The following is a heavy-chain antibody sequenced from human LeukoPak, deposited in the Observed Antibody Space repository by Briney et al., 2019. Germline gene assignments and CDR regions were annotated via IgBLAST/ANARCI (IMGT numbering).Heavy chain of an antibody. CDR3: ARGQYQLLYGRPYYYYYYMDV. D-gene: IGHD2-2*02. CDR2: IIPIFGTA. CDR1: GGTFSSYA. Sequence: GASVKVSCKASGGTFSSYAISWVRQAPGQGLEWMGGIIPIFGTANYAQKFQGRVTITTDESTSTAYMELSSLRSEDTAVYYCARGQYQLLYGRPYYYYYYMDVWGKGTTVTVSS. V-gene: IGHV1-69*05. J-gene: IGHJ6*03.